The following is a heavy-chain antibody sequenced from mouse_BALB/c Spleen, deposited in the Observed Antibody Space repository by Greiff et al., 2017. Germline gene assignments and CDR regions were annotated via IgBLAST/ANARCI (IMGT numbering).Heavy chain of an antibody. CDR3: ARIAYDYAWFAY. J-gene: IGHJ3*01. CDR1: GYSFTSYY. D-gene: IGHD2-4*01. CDR2: IDPFNGGT. V-gene: IGHV1-28*01. Sequence: EVKLQQSVPELMKPGASVKISCKASGYSFTSYYMHWVKQSHGKSLEWIGYIDPFNGGTSYNQKFKGKATLTVDKSSSTAYMHLSSLTSEDSAVYYCARIAYDYAWFAYWGQGTLVTVSA.